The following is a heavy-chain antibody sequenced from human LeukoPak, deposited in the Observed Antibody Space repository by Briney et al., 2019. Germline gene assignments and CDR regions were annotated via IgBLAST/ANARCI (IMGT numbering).Heavy chain of an antibody. J-gene: IGHJ6*03. Sequence: PGGSLRLSCAASGFTFDDYAMHWVRQAPGKGLEWVSLISWDGGSTYYADSVKGRFTISRDNSKNSLYLQMNSLRAEDTALYYLANAAVYLLRGYYYYMDVWGKGTTVAVSS. V-gene: IGHV3-43D*03. CDR2: ISWDGGST. CDR1: GFTFDDYA. CDR3: ANAAVYLLRGYYYYMDV. D-gene: IGHD3-22*01.